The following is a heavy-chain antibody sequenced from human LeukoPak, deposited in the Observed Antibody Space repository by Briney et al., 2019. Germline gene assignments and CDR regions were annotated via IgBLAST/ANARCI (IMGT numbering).Heavy chain of an antibody. J-gene: IGHJ4*02. D-gene: IGHD2-21*01. Sequence: GASVKVSCKASGGTFSSYAISSVRQAPGQGLEWMGRIIPILGIANYAQKFQGRVTITADKSTSTAYMELSSLRSEDTAVYYCARESMAYCGGDCYRDFDYWGQGTLVTVSS. CDR2: IIPILGIA. CDR3: ARESMAYCGGDCYRDFDY. CDR1: GGTFSSYA. V-gene: IGHV1-69*04.